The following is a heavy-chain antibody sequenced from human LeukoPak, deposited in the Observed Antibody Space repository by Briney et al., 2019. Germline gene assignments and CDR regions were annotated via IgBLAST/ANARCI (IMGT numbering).Heavy chain of an antibody. CDR3: ARGSYYYGSGSFMGSDY. V-gene: IGHV1-3*01. J-gene: IGHJ4*02. Sequence: ASVTVSCMASGYTFTNYAMHWVRQAPGQRPEWMGWINAGNGNTEYSQKFQDRVTITRDISANTAYMELSSLTSEDTAVYYCARGSYYYGSGSFMGSDYWGQGTLVTVSS. CDR1: GYTFTNYA. D-gene: IGHD3-10*01. CDR2: INAGNGNT.